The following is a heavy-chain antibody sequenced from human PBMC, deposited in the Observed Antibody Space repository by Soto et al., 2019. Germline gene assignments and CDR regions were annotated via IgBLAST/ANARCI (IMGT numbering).Heavy chain of an antibody. D-gene: IGHD2-15*01. V-gene: IGHV3-73*01. J-gene: IGHJ6*03. CDR2: IRSKPNTDAT. CDR1: GFTFSDSA. Sequence: GGSLRLSCAASGFTFSDSAMHWVRQASGKGLEWVGRIRSKPNTDATAYAASVKGRFTVSRDDSKNTAYLQMNSLKTEDTAVYYCTRHVDCSGGSCYSGYYYYMDVWGKGTTVTVSS. CDR3: TRHVDCSGGSCYSGYYYYMDV.